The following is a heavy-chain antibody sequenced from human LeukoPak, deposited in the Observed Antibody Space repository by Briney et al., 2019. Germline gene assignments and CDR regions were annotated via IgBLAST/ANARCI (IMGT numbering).Heavy chain of an antibody. CDR3: AKDRPDHYYYYYGMDV. CDR2: ISGSGGST. D-gene: IGHD1-14*01. J-gene: IGHJ6*02. V-gene: IGHV3-23*01. Sequence: GGSLRLSCAASGFTFSSYAMSRVRQAPGKGLEWVSAISGSGGSTYYADSVKGRFTISRDNSKNTLYLQMNSLRAEDTAVYYCAKDRPDHYYYYYGMDVWGQGTTVTVSS. CDR1: GFTFSSYA.